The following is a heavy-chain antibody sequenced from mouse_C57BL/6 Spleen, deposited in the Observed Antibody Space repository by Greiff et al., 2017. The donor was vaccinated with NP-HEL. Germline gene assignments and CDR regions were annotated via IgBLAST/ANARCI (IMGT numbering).Heavy chain of an antibody. Sequence: VQLQQSGPELVKPGASVKISCKASGYSFTSYYIHWVKQRPGQGLEWIGWIYPGSGNTKYNEKFKGKATLTADTSSSTAYMQLSSLTSEDSAVYYCARSGDYDDYYAMDYWGQGTSVTVSS. V-gene: IGHV1-66*01. CDR1: GYSFTSYY. J-gene: IGHJ4*01. D-gene: IGHD2-4*01. CDR2: IYPGSGNT. CDR3: ARSGDYDDYYAMDY.